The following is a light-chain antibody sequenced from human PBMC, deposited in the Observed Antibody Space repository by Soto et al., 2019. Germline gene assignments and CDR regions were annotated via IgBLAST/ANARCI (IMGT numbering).Light chain of an antibody. CDR2: STS. CDR1: QRVSSDS. Sequence: EIVLTQSPDTLSLSPGERATLYCRASQRVSSDSLAWYQQQPGQAPRLLICSTSNRATGIPDRFSGSGSGTDFTLTIRRLEPEDFALYYCQQYGRSQTFGQGTKV. V-gene: IGKV3-20*01. J-gene: IGKJ1*01. CDR3: QQYGRSQT.